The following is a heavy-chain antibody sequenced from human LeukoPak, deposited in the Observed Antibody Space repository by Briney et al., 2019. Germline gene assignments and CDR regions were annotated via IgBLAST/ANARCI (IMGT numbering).Heavy chain of an antibody. Sequence: GGSLRLSCAASGFTFSSYGMHWVRQAPGKGLEWVAVIWYDGSNKYYADSVKGRFTISRDNSKNTLYLQMNSLRAEDTAVYYCAREEYSSSSRAFDIWGQGTMVTVSS. CDR2: IWYDGSNK. V-gene: IGHV3-33*01. J-gene: IGHJ3*02. CDR3: AREEYSSSSRAFDI. CDR1: GFTFSSYG. D-gene: IGHD6-6*01.